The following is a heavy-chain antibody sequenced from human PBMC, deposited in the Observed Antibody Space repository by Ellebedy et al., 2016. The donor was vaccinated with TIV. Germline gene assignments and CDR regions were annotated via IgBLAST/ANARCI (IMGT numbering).Heavy chain of an antibody. J-gene: IGHJ5*02. D-gene: IGHD4-11*01. CDR3: ALQHNNLFNP. Sequence: GSLRLXXTVSGGSIRSYYWSWIRQPAGKGLEWIGRMHTSGSTYYNPSLKSRVTMSVDTSKNQCSLKLSSVTAADTAVYYCALQHNNLFNPWGQGTLVTVSS. CDR2: MHTSGST. V-gene: IGHV4-4*07. CDR1: GGSIRSYY.